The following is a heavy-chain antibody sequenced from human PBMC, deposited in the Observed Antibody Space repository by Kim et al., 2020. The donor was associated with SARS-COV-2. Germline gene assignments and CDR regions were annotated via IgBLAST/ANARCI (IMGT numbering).Heavy chain of an antibody. J-gene: IGHJ4*02. Sequence: GGSLRLSCAASGFTFSSYWMHWVRQAPGKGLVWVSRINSDGSSANYADSVRGRFTISRDNAKNTLYLQMNSLRVEDTAVYYCARPYYEGSGYYVHWGQGTLVTVSS. CDR1: GFTFSSYW. CDR3: ARPYYEGSGYYVH. V-gene: IGHV3-74*01. D-gene: IGHD3-22*01. CDR2: INSDGSSA.